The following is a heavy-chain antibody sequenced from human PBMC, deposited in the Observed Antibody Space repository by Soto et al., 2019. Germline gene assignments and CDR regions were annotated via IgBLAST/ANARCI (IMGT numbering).Heavy chain of an antibody. V-gene: IGHV3-74*01. D-gene: IGHD3-10*01. CDR3: ARGAFGSYYVDY. CDR2: IKGDETTS. CDR1: GFTLTSNW. Sequence: EVQVVESGGASVQPGGSLRLSCAASGFTLTSNWMHWVRQAPGKGLLWMSRIKGDETTSSYADSVKGRFTISRDNAKNTVYLQMNSLRAEDTAVYYCARGAFGSYYVDYWGQGTLVTVSS. J-gene: IGHJ4*02.